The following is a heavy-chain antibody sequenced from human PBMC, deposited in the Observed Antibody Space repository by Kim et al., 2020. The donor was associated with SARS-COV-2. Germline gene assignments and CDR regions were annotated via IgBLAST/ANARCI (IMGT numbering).Heavy chain of an antibody. V-gene: IGHV4-61*01. CDR2: VFHTGYT. J-gene: IGHJ5*02. CDR1: GGPVRSDSYY. CDR3: ASEGHRRIAARGNWFDP. D-gene: IGHD6-6*01. Sequence: SETLSLTCTVSGGPVRSDSYYWSWIRQAPGQSLQWIGYVFHTGYTDCNPSLKSRVTLSVDTSKNQYSLSLRSVTAADTAVYYCASEGHRRIAARGNWFDPWGQGILVTVSP.